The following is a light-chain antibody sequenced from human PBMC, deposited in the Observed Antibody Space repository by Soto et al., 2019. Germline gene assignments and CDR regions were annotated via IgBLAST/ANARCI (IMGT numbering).Light chain of an antibody. V-gene: IGLV2-23*01. Sequence: QSVLTQPASVSGSPGQSITISCTGTSSDVGSYNLVSWYQQHPGKAPKLMIYEGSKRPSGVSNRFSGSKSGNTASLTISGLPADDEADYYSCSYAGSNPLRYVFATGTKVTVL. J-gene: IGLJ1*01. CDR1: SSDVGSYNL. CDR2: EGS. CDR3: CSYAGSNPLRYV.